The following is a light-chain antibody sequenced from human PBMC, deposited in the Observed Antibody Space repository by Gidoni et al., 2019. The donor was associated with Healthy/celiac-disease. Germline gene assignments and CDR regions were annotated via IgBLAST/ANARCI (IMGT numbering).Light chain of an antibody. CDR3: QQYNSYS. V-gene: IGKV1-5*03. Sequence: DIQMTQSPSTLSASVGDRVTITCRAGQSISSWLAWYQQKPGKAPKLLIYTASSLESGVPSRFSGSGSGTEFTLTISSLQPDDFATYYCQQYNSYSFGQGTKVEIK. CDR2: TAS. J-gene: IGKJ1*01. CDR1: QSISSW.